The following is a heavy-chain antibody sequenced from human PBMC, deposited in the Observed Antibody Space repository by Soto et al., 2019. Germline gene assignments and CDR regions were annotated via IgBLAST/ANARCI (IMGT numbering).Heavy chain of an antibody. CDR2: INHSGST. CDR1: GGSFSGHY. Sequence: SETLSLTCAVYGGSFSGHYWSWIRQPPGKGLEWIGEINHSGSTNYTPSLKSRVTISVDTSKNQFSLKLSPVTAADTAVYYCARGSHVLRFLEWLGCKQFDYWGQGTLVTVSS. D-gene: IGHD3-3*01. CDR3: ARGSHVLRFLEWLGCKQFDY. J-gene: IGHJ4*02. V-gene: IGHV4-34*01.